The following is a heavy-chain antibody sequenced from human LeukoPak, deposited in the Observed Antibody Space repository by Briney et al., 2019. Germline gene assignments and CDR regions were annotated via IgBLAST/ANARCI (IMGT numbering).Heavy chain of an antibody. D-gene: IGHD5/OR15-5a*01. CDR2: IYYSGST. J-gene: IGHJ5*02. CDR1: GGSISSSSYY. CDR3: ARVSLPAESRFDP. V-gene: IGHV4-39*07. Sequence: SSETLSLTRTVSGGSISSSSYYWGWIRQPPGKGLEWIGSIYYSGSTYYNPSLKSRVTISVDTSKNQFSLKLSSVTAADTAVYYCARVSLPAESRFDPWGQGTLVTVSS.